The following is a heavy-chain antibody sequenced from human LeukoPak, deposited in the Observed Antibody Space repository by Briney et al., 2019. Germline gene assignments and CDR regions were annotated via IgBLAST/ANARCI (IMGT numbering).Heavy chain of an antibody. Sequence: PSETLSLTCAVYGGSFSGYYWSWIRQPPGKGLEWIGEINHSGSTNYNLSLKSRVTISVDTSKNQFSLKLSSVTAADTAVYYCARGRIYYGSGSYYRGLDYWGQGTLVTVSS. CDR1: GGSFSGYY. CDR3: ARGRIYYGSGSYYRGLDY. D-gene: IGHD3-10*01. J-gene: IGHJ4*02. CDR2: INHSGST. V-gene: IGHV4-34*01.